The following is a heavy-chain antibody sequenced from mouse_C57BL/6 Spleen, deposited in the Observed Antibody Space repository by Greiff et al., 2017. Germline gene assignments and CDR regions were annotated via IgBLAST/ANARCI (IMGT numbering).Heavy chain of an antibody. V-gene: IGHV1-82*01. CDR3: ARSSLYNYFDY. J-gene: IGHJ2*01. Sequence: VQLQQSGPELVKPGASVKISCKASGYAFSSSWMNWVKQRPGKGLEWIGRIYPGDGDTNYNGKFKGKATLTADKSSSTAYMQLSSLTSEDSAVYFCARSSLYNYFDYWGQGTTLTVSS. CDR2: IYPGDGDT. D-gene: IGHD1-3*01. CDR1: GYAFSSSW.